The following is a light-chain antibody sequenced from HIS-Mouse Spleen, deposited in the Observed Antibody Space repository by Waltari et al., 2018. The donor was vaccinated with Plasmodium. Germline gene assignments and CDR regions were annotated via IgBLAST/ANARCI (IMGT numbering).Light chain of an antibody. CDR2: QDS. V-gene: IGLV3-1*01. Sequence: SYELTQPPSVSVSPGQTASITCSGVKLGDNYACWYTQKPGKSPVLVIYQDSKRPSGIPERFSGSNSGNTATLTISGTQAMDEADYYCQAWDSSTDYVFGTGTKVTVL. CDR1: KLGDNY. J-gene: IGLJ1*01. CDR3: QAWDSSTDYV.